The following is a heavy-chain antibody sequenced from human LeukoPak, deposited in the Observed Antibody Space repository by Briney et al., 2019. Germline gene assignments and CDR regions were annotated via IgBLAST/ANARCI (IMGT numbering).Heavy chain of an antibody. V-gene: IGHV3-30-3*02. Sequence: GGSLRLSCAASGFTFSSYAMHWVRQAPGKGLEWVAVISKDGSNKDYADSVKGRFTISRDNSKNTVYLQMNSLRAEDTAVYYCAKTLVQQWLEWYFDYWGQGTLVTVSS. CDR1: GFTFSSYA. D-gene: IGHD6-19*01. CDR3: AKTLVQQWLEWYFDY. CDR2: ISKDGSNK. J-gene: IGHJ4*02.